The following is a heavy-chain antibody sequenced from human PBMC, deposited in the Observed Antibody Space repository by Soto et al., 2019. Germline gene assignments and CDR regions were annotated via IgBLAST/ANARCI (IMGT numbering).Heavy chain of an antibody. CDR3: ARVLESKYSSSSGWFDP. Sequence: SVKVSCKASGGTFSNYSFSWVRQAPGQGLQWMGGILPIFGTTKYAQRFQGRVTITADESTSTAYMEVSSLRSEDTAVYYCARVLESKYSSSSGWFDPWGPGTMVTVSS. J-gene: IGHJ5*02. V-gene: IGHV1-69*13. CDR1: GGTFSNYS. D-gene: IGHD6-6*01. CDR2: ILPIFGTT.